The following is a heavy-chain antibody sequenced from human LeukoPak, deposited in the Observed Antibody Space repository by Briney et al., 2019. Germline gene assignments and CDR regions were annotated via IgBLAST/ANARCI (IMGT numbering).Heavy chain of an antibody. J-gene: IGHJ4*02. CDR2: IWYDGSNK. CDR3: ARGEEYCSGGSCYSVDY. Sequence: GTSLRLSCAASGFTFSSYGMHWVRQAPGKGLEGVAVIWYDGSNKYYADSVKGRFTISRDNSKNTLYLQMNSLRDEDTALYHCARGEEYCSGGSCYSVDYWGQGTLVTVSS. V-gene: IGHV3-33*01. D-gene: IGHD2-15*01. CDR1: GFTFSSYG.